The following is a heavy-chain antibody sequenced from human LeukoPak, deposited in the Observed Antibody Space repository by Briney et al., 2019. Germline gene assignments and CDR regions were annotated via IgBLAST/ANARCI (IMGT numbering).Heavy chain of an antibody. CDR2: VSAGGGST. V-gene: IGHV3-23*01. D-gene: IGHD3-10*01. Sequence: GGSLRLSCAASGFTFSGYAMTWVRQAPGKGLEWVSTVSAGGGSTYYADSVKGRFTISRDTPKNTLHLQMNSLRAEDTAVYYCAKRLYGSGGYYQFDYWGQGTLVTVSS. J-gene: IGHJ4*02. CDR1: GFTFSGYA. CDR3: AKRLYGSGGYYQFDY.